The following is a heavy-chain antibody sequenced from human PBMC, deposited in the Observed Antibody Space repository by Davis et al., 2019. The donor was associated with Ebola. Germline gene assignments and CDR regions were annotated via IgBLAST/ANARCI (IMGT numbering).Heavy chain of an antibody. CDR2: IWYDGSNE. D-gene: IGHD6-19*01. CDR3: AKGSIAEALFDY. CDR1: GFTFSNFA. Sequence: GESLKISCAASGFTFSNFAMHWVRQAPGKGLEWVAVIWYDGSNEYYADSVKGRFTISRDNSKNTLYLQVNSLRAEDTAVYYCAKGSIAEALFDYWGQGTLVTVSS. J-gene: IGHJ4*02. V-gene: IGHV3-33*06.